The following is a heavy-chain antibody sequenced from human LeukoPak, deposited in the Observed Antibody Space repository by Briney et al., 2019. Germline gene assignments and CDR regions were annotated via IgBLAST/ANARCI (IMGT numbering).Heavy chain of an antibody. CDR2: TSHSGST. J-gene: IGHJ3*02. D-gene: IGHD3-22*01. CDR1: GGSISSSY. CDR3: ARGYYDARGDSNPFDI. V-gene: IGHV4-59*01. Sequence: SQTLSLTCTVSGGSISSSYWSWIRQPPGRGLEWIGYTSHSGSTNYKPSLKSRVSISVDTSKNQFSLKLTSVTAADTAMYYCARGYYDARGDSNPFDIWGQGTMVTVSS.